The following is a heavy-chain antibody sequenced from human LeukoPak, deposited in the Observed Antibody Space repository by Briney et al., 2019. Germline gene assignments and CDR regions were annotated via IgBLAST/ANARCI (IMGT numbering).Heavy chain of an antibody. D-gene: IGHD1-26*01. Sequence: SETLSLTCTVSGGSVSSSSYYWSWIRQPPGKGLEWIGYIHYSGGITYYNPSLKSRVTLSVETSKNQFSLKLSSVTAADTAVYYCARDGRISQYYYYYMDVWGKGATVTVSS. J-gene: IGHJ6*03. V-gene: IGHV4-61*01. CDR2: IHYSGGIT. CDR1: GGSVSSSSYY. CDR3: ARDGRISQYYYYYMDV.